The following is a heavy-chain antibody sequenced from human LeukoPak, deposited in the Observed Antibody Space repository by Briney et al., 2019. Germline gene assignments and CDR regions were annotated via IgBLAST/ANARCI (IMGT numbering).Heavy chain of an antibody. Sequence: GASVKVSCKASGYTFTSYGISWVRQAPGQGLEWMGWISAYNGNTNYAQKLQGRVTMTTDTSTSTAYMELRSLRSDDTAVYYCARKAPGSGSYYNPRYYFDYWGQGTLVTVSS. D-gene: IGHD3-10*01. J-gene: IGHJ4*02. CDR3: ARKAPGSGSYYNPRYYFDY. CDR2: ISAYNGNT. V-gene: IGHV1-18*04. CDR1: GYTFTSYG.